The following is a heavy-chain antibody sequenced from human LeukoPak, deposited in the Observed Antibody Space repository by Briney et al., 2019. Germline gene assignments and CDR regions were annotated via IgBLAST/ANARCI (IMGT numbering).Heavy chain of an antibody. CDR3: ARGYSYGYFDY. Sequence: PGGSLKLSCAASGFTASTNYMSWVRQAPGRGLEWVSVIYTVGNTYYAESVKGRFTISRDNSKNTLYLQMNSLRAEDTAVYYCARGYSYGYFDYWGQGTLVTVSS. J-gene: IGHJ4*02. D-gene: IGHD5-18*01. CDR1: GFTASTNY. CDR2: IYTVGNT. V-gene: IGHV3-53*01.